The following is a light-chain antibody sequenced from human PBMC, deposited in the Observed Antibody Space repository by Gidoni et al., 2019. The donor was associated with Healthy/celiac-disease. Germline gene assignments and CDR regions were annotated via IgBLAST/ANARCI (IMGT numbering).Light chain of an antibody. V-gene: IGKV3-15*01. CDR2: RAS. CDR1: QSVSSS. CDR3: QQYNNWPPRT. Sequence: EIVMTQYPATLSVAPGERATLSCRASQSVSSSLAWYQQKPGQAPRLLIYRASTRATGIPSRLSGSCSGTEFTLTISSLQSEDFAVVYCQQYNNWPPRTFGGGTKVEIK. J-gene: IGKJ4*01.